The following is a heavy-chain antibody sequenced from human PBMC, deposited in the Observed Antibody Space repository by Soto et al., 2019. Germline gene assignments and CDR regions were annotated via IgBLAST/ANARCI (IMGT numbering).Heavy chain of an antibody. CDR3: GAGSFDH. CDR2: VYPNDSDV. CDR1: GYMFLEYW. V-gene: IGHV5-51*01. J-gene: IGHJ4*02. D-gene: IGHD6-25*01. Sequence: EVQLEQSGAEVKKPGESLMISCKASGYMFLEYWIGWVRQMPGQGLEWMGMVYPNDSDVKYSPSFQGQVTISVDTSINTAYLHWSSLRASDSATYFCGAGSFDHWGQGTRVTVAS.